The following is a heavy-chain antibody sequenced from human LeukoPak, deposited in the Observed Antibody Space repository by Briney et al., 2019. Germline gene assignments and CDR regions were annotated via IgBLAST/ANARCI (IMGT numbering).Heavy chain of an antibody. CDR3: TRVPTYYYDRSGYYFDY. V-gene: IGHV3-49*04. J-gene: IGHJ4*02. Sequence: GGSLRLSCTASGFTFGDYAMSWVRQAPGKGLEWVGLIRSKAYGGTTEYAASVKGRFTISRDDSKSIAYLQMNSLTAEYTAVYYCTRVPTYYYDRSGYYFDYWGQGTLVTVSS. CDR1: GFTFGDYA. D-gene: IGHD3-22*01. CDR2: IRSKAYGGTT.